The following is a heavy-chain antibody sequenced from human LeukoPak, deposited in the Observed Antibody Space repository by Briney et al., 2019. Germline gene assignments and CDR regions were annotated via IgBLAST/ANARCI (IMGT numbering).Heavy chain of an antibody. CDR2: IYYSGST. CDR3: ARHGGTFEN. CDR1: GGSINSSSYY. D-gene: IGHD3-3*01. Sequence: SETLSLTCTVSGGSINSSSYYWGWIRQPPGKGLEWIGSIYYSGSTHHNPSLKSRVTISVDTSKKQFSLGLSSVSAADTAVYYCARHGGTFENWGQETMVTVSS. J-gene: IGHJ3*02. V-gene: IGHV4-39*01.